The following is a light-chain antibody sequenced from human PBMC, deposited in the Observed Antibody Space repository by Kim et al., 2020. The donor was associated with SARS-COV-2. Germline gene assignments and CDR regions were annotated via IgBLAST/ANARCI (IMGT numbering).Light chain of an antibody. V-gene: IGLV4-60*03. J-gene: IGLJ3*02. Sequence: SVNLTCTLSNGYSTYIGAWHQLQPGKAPRYLMKVEGSGSYIKASGVPDRFSGSSSGADRYFTISNLQSEDEADYYCETWDTNTWVFGGGTQLTVL. CDR1: NGYSTYI. CDR3: ETWDTNTWV. CDR2: VEGSGSY.